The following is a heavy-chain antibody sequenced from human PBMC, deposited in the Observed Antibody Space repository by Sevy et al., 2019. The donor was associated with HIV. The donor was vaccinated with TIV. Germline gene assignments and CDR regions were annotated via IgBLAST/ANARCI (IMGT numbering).Heavy chain of an antibody. J-gene: IGHJ3*02. CDR1: GDTFSTYG. CDR3: AREGGVATTGDHDAFDI. D-gene: IGHD7-27*01. V-gene: IGHV1-69*13. Sequence: ASVKVSCKASGDTFSTYGLSWVRQAPGQGLEWMGGIIPIFGTPNYAQKFQGRVTITADESASTAYMELSSLRPEDTALYYCAREGGVATTGDHDAFDIWGHGTLVTVS. CDR2: IIPIFGTP.